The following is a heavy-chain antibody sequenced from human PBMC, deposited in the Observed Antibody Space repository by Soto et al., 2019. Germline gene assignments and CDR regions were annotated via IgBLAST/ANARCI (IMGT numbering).Heavy chain of an antibody. J-gene: IGHJ4*02. CDR1: GYSFSSHW. CDR3: ARSGVGALNPASGTDY. D-gene: IGHD1-26*01. V-gene: IGHV5-51*01. CDR2: IYPGDSDT. Sequence: GESLKISCKASGYSFSSHWIGWVRQMPGKGLEWMGIIYPGDSDTRYSPSFHGRVTISADKSSSTAYLDWGALQTSDTAIYYCARSGVGALNPASGTDYWGQGTLVTAPQ.